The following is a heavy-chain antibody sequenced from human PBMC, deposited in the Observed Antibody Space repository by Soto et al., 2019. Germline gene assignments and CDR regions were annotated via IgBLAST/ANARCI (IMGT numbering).Heavy chain of an antibody. V-gene: IGHV1-69*13. CDR3: ARRYYEVWSGYYTGCWFEP. Sequence: SVKVSCKASGGTFSIYAISWVLQAPGQGLEWMGGIIPTFGTANYAQKFQGRVTITADESTSTAYMELSSLRSEDTAVYYCARRYYEVWSGYYTGCWFEPWGQGTRVNVAS. J-gene: IGHJ5*02. D-gene: IGHD3-3*01. CDR2: IIPTFGTA. CDR1: GGTFSIYA.